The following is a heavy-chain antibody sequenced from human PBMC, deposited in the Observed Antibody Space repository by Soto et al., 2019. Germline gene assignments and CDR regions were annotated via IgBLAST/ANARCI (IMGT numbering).Heavy chain of an antibody. CDR2: INHSGST. V-gene: IGHV4-34*01. J-gene: IGHJ6*02. CDR3: ARTFRGIAIFGVVSYYYYYGMDV. D-gene: IGHD3-3*01. CDR1: GGSFSGYY. Sequence: PSETLSLTCAVYGGSFSGYYWSWIRQPPGKGLEWIGEINHSGSTNYNPSLKSRVTISVDTSKNQFSLKLSSVTAADTAVYYCARTFRGIAIFGVVSYYYYYGMDVWGQGTTVTSP.